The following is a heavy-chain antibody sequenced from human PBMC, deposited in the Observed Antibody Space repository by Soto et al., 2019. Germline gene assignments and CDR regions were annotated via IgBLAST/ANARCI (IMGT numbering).Heavy chain of an antibody. CDR2: ISGSGGST. V-gene: IGHV3-23*01. Sequence: GGSLRLSCAACGFTFSSYAMSWVRQDPGKGLEWVSAISGSGGSTYYADSVKGRFTISRDNSKNTLYLQMNSLRAEDTAVYYCAKSGRNDPDYYDFWSGYYTAFDYWGQGTLVTVSS. CDR1: GFTFSSYA. CDR3: AKSGRNDPDYYDFWSGYYTAFDY. D-gene: IGHD3-3*01. J-gene: IGHJ4*02.